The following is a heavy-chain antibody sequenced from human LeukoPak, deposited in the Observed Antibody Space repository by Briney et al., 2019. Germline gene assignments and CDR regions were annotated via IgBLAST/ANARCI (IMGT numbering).Heavy chain of an antibody. CDR2: IYYTGST. Sequence: SETLSLTCTVSGGSISNYYWSWIRQPPGKGLERIGYIYYTGSTNYNPSLNSRVTISVDTSKNQFSLKLSSVTAADTAVYYCARVKSGSWYFDLWGRGTLVTVSS. CDR1: GGSISNYY. J-gene: IGHJ2*01. V-gene: IGHV4-59*01. CDR3: ARVKSGSWYFDL.